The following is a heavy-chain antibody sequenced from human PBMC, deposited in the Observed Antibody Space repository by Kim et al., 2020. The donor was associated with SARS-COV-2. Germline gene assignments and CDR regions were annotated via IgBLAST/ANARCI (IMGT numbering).Heavy chain of an antibody. J-gene: IGHJ5*02. Sequence: GGSLRLSCAASGLTFKNNAMTWVRQAPGKGLEWVSAISARGDSTYYADSVKGRFTISRDNSTNTLFLQMNSLSVDDTAVSYCAKVGLWFGEFPPTWIDP. CDR3: AKVGLWFGEFPPTWIDP. V-gene: IGHV3-23*01. CDR1: GLTFKNNA. D-gene: IGHD3-10*01. CDR2: ISARGDST.